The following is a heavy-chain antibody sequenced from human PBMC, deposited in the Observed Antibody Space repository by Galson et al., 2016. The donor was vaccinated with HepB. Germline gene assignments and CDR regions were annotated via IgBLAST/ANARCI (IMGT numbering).Heavy chain of an antibody. CDR2: IGSRSSPI. CDR3: ARVDEGYYYLIDY. J-gene: IGHJ4*02. CDR1: GFTLSSYA. D-gene: IGHD3-22*01. V-gene: IGHV3-48*02. Sequence: SLRLRCAAAGFTLSSYALNWVRQAPGTGLEWVSYIGSRSSPIHYADSVKGRFTISRDNAKNSLYLQMNSLRDEDTAVYYCARVDEGYYYLIDYWGQGTLVTVSS.